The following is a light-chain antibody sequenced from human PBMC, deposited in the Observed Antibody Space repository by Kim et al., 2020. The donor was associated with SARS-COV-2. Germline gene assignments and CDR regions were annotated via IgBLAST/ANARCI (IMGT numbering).Light chain of an antibody. V-gene: IGKV1-16*02. Sequence: ASEGDRFTITCRASRHSNNYLAWSQQTPGEAPKSLIYAASTLLSGVPSKFSGNGSGTDFTLTISGLQPEDLATYYCQHYYTHPVTFGGGTKVDIK. CDR3: QHYYTHPVT. CDR1: RHSNNY. CDR2: AAS. J-gene: IGKJ4*01.